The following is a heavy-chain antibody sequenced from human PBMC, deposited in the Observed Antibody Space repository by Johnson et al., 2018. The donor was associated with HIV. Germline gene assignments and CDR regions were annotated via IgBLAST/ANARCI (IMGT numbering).Heavy chain of an antibody. CDR1: GFTFRSYW. D-gene: IGHD3-16*01. J-gene: IGHJ3*02. CDR2: IKHGGIEI. V-gene: IGHV3-7*05. CDR3: ARGWGGQQPI. Sequence: VQLVESGGGLVQPGGSLRLSCVASGFTFRSYWMNWVRQAPGKGPQWLANIKHGGIEIYYDDSVKGRFTISRDNAKNALYLQMNSLRVEDTAIYYCARGWGGQQPIWGQGTMVTVSS.